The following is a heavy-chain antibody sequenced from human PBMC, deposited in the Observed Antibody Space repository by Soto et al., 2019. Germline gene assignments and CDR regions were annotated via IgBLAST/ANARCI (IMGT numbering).Heavy chain of an antibody. Sequence: QLQLQESGPGLVKPSETLSLTCTVSGGSISSSSYYWGWIRQPPGKGLEWIGSIYYSGSTYYNPSLKSRVTISVDTSKNQFSLRLSSVTAADTAVYYCARRSSGWQPTPLYYFDYWGQGTLVTVSS. D-gene: IGHD6-19*01. J-gene: IGHJ4*02. CDR1: GGSISSSSYY. V-gene: IGHV4-39*01. CDR2: IYYSGST. CDR3: ARRSSGWQPTPLYYFDY.